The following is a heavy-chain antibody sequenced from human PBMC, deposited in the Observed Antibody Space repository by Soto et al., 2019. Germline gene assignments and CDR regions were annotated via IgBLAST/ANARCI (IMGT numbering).Heavy chain of an antibody. CDR2: IYYSGST. J-gene: IGHJ5*02. Sequence: SETLSLTSTVSGGSISTSDYYWGWIRQPPGKGLEWIGSIYYSGSTYYNPSLKSRVTMSEDTSKNQFSLKLSSVAATDTAVYYCARGTTWPLWFDPWGQGTLVTVSS. V-gene: IGHV4-39*01. CDR3: ARGTTWPLWFDP. CDR1: GGSISTSDYY.